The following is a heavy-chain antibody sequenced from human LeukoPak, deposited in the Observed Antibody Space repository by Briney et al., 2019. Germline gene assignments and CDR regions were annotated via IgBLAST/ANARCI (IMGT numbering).Heavy chain of an antibody. CDR2: IKGDGSTT. CDR3: ARDGPLWFGESSFDY. J-gene: IGHJ4*02. V-gene: IGHV3-74*03. D-gene: IGHD3-10*01. CDR1: GFTFRSYW. Sequence: GGSLRLSCAASGFTFRSYWMHWVRQAPGKGLVGVSRIKGDGSTTTYADFVKGRFTISRDNAKNTLSMEMDSLRAEDTAVYYCARDGPLWFGESSFDYWGQGTLVTVSS.